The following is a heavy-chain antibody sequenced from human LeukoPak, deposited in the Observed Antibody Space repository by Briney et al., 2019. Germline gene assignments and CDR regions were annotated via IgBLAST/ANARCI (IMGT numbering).Heavy chain of an antibody. Sequence: GGSLRLSCAASGFTFSSYAMHWVRQAPGKGLEWVAVISYDGSNKYYADSVKGRFTISRDNSKNTLYLQMNSLRAEDTAAYYCARDCGLLSSGGSCPDDAFDIWGQGTMVTVSS. CDR3: ARDCGLLSSGGSCPDDAFDI. CDR1: GFTFSSYA. D-gene: IGHD2-15*01. CDR2: ISYDGSNK. V-gene: IGHV3-30-3*01. J-gene: IGHJ3*02.